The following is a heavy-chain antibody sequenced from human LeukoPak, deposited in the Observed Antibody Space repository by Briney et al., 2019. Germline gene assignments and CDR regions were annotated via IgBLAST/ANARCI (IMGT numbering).Heavy chain of an antibody. J-gene: IGHJ4*02. CDR2: ISPSSSYI. Sequence: PGGSLRLSCAASGFAISDYTINWVRQAPGKGLEWVSSISPSSSYIYYADSAKGRFTISRDNAKKSLYLQMNSLRAEDTALYYCARGRGCSTMACYPDYWGQGTLVTVSS. D-gene: IGHD3-10*01. V-gene: IGHV3-21*01. CDR1: GFAISDYT. CDR3: ARGRGCSTMACYPDY.